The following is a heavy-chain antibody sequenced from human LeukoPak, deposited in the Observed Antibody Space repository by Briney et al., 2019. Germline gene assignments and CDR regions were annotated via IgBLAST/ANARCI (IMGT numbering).Heavy chain of an antibody. CDR1: GFTFSSYW. CDR2: INQDGGEK. D-gene: IGHD3-10*01. V-gene: IGHV3-7*01. CDR3: ARDPRSAMVRGVKKNWFDP. J-gene: IGHJ5*02. Sequence: GGALRLSCAASGFTFSSYWMSWVRQAPGKGLEWVANINQDGGEKYDVDSVKGGFTISRDNAKNSLYLQMNSLRAEDTAVYYCARDPRSAMVRGVKKNWFDPWGQGTLVTVSS.